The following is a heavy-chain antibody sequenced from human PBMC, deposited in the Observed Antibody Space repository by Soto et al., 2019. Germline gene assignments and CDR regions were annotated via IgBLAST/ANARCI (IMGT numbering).Heavy chain of an antibody. J-gene: IGHJ6*02. CDR1: GGSISSGYYY. CDR2: IYYSGNT. V-gene: IGHV4-30-4*01. Sequence: PPETLSLTCSVSGGSISSGYYYWSWLRQPPGKGLEWIGIIYYSGNTYYNPSLKSRLNISIDTSKNQLSLKVGSVTAADTAVYYCARSSLYGMDVWGQGTTVTVSS. CDR3: ARSSLYGMDV.